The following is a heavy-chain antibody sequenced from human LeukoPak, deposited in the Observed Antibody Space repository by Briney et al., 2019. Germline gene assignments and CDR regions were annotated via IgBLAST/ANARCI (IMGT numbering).Heavy chain of an antibody. J-gene: IGHJ6*02. D-gene: IGHD2-2*02. CDR2: ISAYNGNT. Sequence: GASVTVSCKASGYTFTSYGISWVRQAPGQGLEWMGWISAYNGNTNYAQKLQGRVTMTTDTSTSTAYIELRSLRSDDTAVYYCASTPIVVVPAAIPYYYYYGMDVWGQGTTVTVSS. CDR3: ASTPIVVVPAAIPYYYYYGMDV. CDR1: GYTFTSYG. V-gene: IGHV1-18*01.